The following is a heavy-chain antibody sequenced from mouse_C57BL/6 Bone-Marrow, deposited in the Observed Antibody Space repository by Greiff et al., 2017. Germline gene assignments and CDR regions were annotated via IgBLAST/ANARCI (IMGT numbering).Heavy chain of an antibody. CDR1: GYTFTTYP. Sequence: VKLVESGAELVKPGASVKMSCKASGYTFTTYPIEWMKQNHGKSLEWIGNFHPYNDDTKYNEKFKGKDTLTVEKSSNTVYLELSRLTSDDSAVYYCARSSTFFYYFDYWGQGTTLTVSS. CDR2: FHPYNDDT. CDR3: ARSSTFFYYFDY. D-gene: IGHD5-1*01. V-gene: IGHV1-47*01. J-gene: IGHJ2*01.